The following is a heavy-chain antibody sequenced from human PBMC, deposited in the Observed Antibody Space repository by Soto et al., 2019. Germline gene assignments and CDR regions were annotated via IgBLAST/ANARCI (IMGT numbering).Heavy chain of an antibody. Sequence: SETLSLTCAFSGGSISSGGYSWSWIRQPPGKGLEWIGYMYHSGSTYYNPSLKSRVTISIDRSKSQFSLKLSSVTAADTAVYYCARVQDYWGQGILVTVSS. V-gene: IGHV4-30-2*01. CDR2: MYHSGST. CDR3: ARVQDY. J-gene: IGHJ4*02. D-gene: IGHD1-1*01. CDR1: GGSISSGGYS.